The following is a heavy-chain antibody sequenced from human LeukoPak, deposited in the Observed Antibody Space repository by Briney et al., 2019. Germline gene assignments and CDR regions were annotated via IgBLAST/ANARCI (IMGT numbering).Heavy chain of an antibody. CDR2: IYSGGST. V-gene: IGHV3-53*01. D-gene: IGHD2-21*02. CDR3: AKASTASCYSPQDY. Sequence: GGSLRLSCAASGFTVSSNYMSWVRQAPGKGLEWVSVIYSGGSTYYADSVKGRFTISRDNSKNTLYLQMNSLRAEDTAVYYCAKASTASCYSPQDYWGQGTLVTVSS. J-gene: IGHJ4*02. CDR1: GFTVSSNY.